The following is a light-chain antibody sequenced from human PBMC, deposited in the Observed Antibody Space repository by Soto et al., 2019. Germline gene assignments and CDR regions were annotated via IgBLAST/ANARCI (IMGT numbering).Light chain of an antibody. J-gene: IGKJ1*01. V-gene: IGKV1-5*01. CDR3: QEYTTYSRT. CDR2: DAS. CDR1: QRISSW. Sequence: DIQRTQSPSTLSASVGDRVTITCRASQRISSWLSWYQQKPGKAPKVLIYDASTLESGVPSRFSGGGSGTEFTLTITCLQPDDFATYYCQEYTTYSRTFGQGTKVEVK.